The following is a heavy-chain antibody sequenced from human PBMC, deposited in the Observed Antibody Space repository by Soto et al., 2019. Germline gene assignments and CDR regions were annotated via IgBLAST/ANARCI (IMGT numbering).Heavy chain of an antibody. CDR3: ARTTNTGTDY. CDR2: IDWDGEK. CDR1: GLSLTSNEMR. Sequence: SCPTLVNPTQTLTLTCTFSGLSLTSNEMRVTWIRQPPGKALEWLARIDWDGEKFYSSSLRTRLTISKDSSKNQVVLTMTNMDPVDTATYYCARTTNTGTDYWGQGTLVTVSS. J-gene: IGHJ4*02. V-gene: IGHV2-70*04. D-gene: IGHD1-1*01.